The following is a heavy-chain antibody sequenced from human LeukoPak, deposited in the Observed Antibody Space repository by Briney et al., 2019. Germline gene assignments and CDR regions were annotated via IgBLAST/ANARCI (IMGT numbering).Heavy chain of an antibody. CDR2: IYYSGST. Sequence: PSQTLSLTCTVSGGSISSGDYYWSWVRQPPGKGLEWIGYIYYSGSTYYNPSLKSRVTISVDTSKNQFSLKLSSVTAADTAVYYCARGLINLYSSSWPRRGSTFDYWGQGTLVTVSS. CDR1: GGSISSGDYY. CDR3: ARGLINLYSSSWPRRGSTFDY. J-gene: IGHJ4*02. V-gene: IGHV4-30-4*08. D-gene: IGHD6-13*01.